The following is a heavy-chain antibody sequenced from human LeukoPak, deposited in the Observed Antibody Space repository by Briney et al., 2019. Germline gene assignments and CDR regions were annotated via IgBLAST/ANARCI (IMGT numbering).Heavy chain of an antibody. V-gene: IGHV3-23*01. D-gene: IGHD5-12*01. CDR1: GFAFDKYA. CDR2: IDSDSART. Sequence: GGSLRLSCSAFGFAFDKYAMNWVRQAPEKGLEWVSTIDSDSARTYYADSVKGRFTISRDNSKNTLYLQVNSLRAEDTAVFYCAKGLPYPTRNYFDCWGQGTLVTVSS. J-gene: IGHJ4*02. CDR3: AKGLPYPTRNYFDC.